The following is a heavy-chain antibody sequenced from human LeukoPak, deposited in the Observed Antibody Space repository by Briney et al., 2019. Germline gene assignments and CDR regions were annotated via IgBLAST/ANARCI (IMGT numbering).Heavy chain of an antibody. V-gene: IGHV3-30*04. D-gene: IGHD1-26*01. CDR2: ISYDGSAK. J-gene: IGHJ4*02. Sequence: PGGSLRLSCATPGFTFSSYAIHWVRQAPGKGLEWVAFISYDGSAKYYADSVKGRFTISRDSSKNTVYLQMNNLRAEDTALYYCARDQSGTYCVDYWGKGTLVTVSS. CDR1: GFTFSSYA. CDR3: ARDQSGTYCVDY.